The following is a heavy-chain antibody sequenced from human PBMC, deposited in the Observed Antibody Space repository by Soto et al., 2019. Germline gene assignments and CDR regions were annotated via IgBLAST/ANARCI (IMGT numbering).Heavy chain of an antibody. CDR3: AKGAVTSICGYFDY. CDR1: GFTFDDHA. CDR2: IRWNSGNI. J-gene: IGHJ4*02. D-gene: IGHD5-12*01. Sequence: EVHLVESGGGLVQPGRSLRLSCTASGFTFDDHAMHWVRQVPGKSLEWVSSIRWNSGNIVYADSVKGRFSISRDGASNSLYLQMGSLRTEDTALYYCAKGAVTSICGYFDYWGQGTLVTVSS. V-gene: IGHV3-9*01.